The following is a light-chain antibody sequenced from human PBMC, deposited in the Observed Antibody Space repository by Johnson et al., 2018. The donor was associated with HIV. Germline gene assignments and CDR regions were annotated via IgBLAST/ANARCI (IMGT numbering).Light chain of an antibody. CDR2: DNN. J-gene: IGLJ1*01. Sequence: QSVLTQPPSVSAAPGQRVTRSYSGSSSNIGNNYVSWYQQLPGTAPKLLIYDNNKRPSGIPDRFSGSKSGTSATLGITGLQTGDEADYYCGTWDSSLRVGFFGTGTKVTVL. V-gene: IGLV1-51*01. CDR1: SSNIGNNY. CDR3: GTWDSSLRVGF.